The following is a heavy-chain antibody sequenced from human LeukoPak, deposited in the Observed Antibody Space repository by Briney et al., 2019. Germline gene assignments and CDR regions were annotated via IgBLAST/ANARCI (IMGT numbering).Heavy chain of an antibody. J-gene: IGHJ6*03. CDR2: IYYSGST. V-gene: IGHV4-39*01. Sequence: PSETLSLTCTVSGGSISSSSYYWGWVRQPPGKGLEWIGSIYYSGSTYYNPSLKSRVTISVDTSKNQFSLKLSSVTAADTAVYYCARRRKVMIVKTSYYYYYMDVWGKGTTVTISS. CDR1: GGSISSSSYY. CDR3: ARRRKVMIVKTSYYYYYMDV. D-gene: IGHD3-22*01.